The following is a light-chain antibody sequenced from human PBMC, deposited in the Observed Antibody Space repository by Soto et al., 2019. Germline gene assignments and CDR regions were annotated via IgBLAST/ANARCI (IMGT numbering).Light chain of an antibody. CDR3: QQLNRYPST. CDR2: AAS. V-gene: IGKV1-9*01. J-gene: IGKJ5*01. CDR1: QGISSY. Sequence: DIQLTQSPSFLSASVGDRVTITCRASQGISSYLAWYQQKPGQAPKLLIYAASTLQSGVPPRYSRSGSGTEFTLKMSSLQPEDFATYYCQQLNRYPSTVGQGKRLESK.